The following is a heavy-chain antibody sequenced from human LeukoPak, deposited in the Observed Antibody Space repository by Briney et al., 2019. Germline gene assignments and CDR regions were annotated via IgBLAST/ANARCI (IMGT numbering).Heavy chain of an antibody. CDR3: ARAPILLWFGELLDY. CDR2: INPNSGGT. CDR1: RYTFTGYY. Sequence: ASVKVSCKASRYTFTGYYMHWVRQAPGQGLEWMGWINPNSGGTNYAQKFQGRVTMTRDTSISTAYMELSRLRSDDTAVYYCARAPILLWFGELLDYWGQGTLVTVSS. V-gene: IGHV1-2*02. D-gene: IGHD3-10*01. J-gene: IGHJ4*02.